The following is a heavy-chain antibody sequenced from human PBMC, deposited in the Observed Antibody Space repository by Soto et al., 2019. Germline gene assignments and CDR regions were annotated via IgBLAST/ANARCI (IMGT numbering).Heavy chain of an antibody. CDR3: VRGRSRRATPPYNGMDV. Sequence: QVQLVQSGPEVKKPGASVKVSCKASGYTFTSYGISWVRQAPGQGLEWMGWISGNNGNTNYAQRFQGRVTMTTDTSTSTVYMEVRSLRSDDTAVYYCVRGRSRRATPPYNGMDVWGQGTTVTVSS. CDR2: ISGNNGNT. D-gene: IGHD5-12*01. V-gene: IGHV1-18*04. J-gene: IGHJ6*02. CDR1: GYTFTSYG.